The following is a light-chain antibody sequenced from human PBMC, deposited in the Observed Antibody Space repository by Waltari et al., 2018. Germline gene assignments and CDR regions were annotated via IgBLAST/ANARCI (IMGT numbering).Light chain of an antibody. CDR2: LNSDGTH. CDR1: SGHSNYA. Sequence: QPVLTQAPSASASLGASVKLTCSLSSGHSNYAITSPQQQRGRAPRFLMRLNSDGTHTNGDGIPDRFSGSSSGPERYLTISNLQSEDEADYHCQTWDTDIVFGVGTRLSVL. V-gene: IGLV4-69*01. J-gene: IGLJ1*01. CDR3: QTWDTDIV.